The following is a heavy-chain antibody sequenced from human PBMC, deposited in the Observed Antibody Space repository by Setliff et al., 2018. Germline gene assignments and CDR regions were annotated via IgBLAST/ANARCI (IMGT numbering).Heavy chain of an antibody. CDR3: ARDLGHGGDSDY. J-gene: IGHJ4*02. Sequence: SETLSLTCTVSGYSISSGYIWGWIRQPPGKGLEWIGSIYHTGSINYNPSLKSRLTISRDTSKNQVSLKLNSVTATDTAVYYCARDLGHGGDSDYWGQGILVTVSS. CDR2: IYHTGSI. CDR1: GYSISSGYI. D-gene: IGHD2-21*02. V-gene: IGHV4-38-2*02.